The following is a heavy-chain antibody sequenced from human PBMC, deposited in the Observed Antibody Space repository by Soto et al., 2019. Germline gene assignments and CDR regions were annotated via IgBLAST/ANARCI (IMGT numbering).Heavy chain of an antibody. CDR2: ISAYNGNT. Sequence: ASVKVSCKGSGYTFTSYGISWVRQAPGQGLEWMGWISAYNGNTNYAQKLQGRVTMTTDTSTSTAYMELRSLRSDDTAVYYCARVIAAAVDFDYWGQGTLVTVSS. CDR1: GYTFTSYG. CDR3: ARVIAAAVDFDY. D-gene: IGHD6-13*01. V-gene: IGHV1-18*01. J-gene: IGHJ4*02.